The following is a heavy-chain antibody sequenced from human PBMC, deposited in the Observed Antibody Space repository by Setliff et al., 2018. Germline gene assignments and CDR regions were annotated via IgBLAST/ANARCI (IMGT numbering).Heavy chain of an antibody. D-gene: IGHD3-16*01. Sequence: SETLSLTCTVSGGSISSSSHYWGWIRQPPGKGLEWIGSIYHTGTTYYNPSLKSRVTISVDTSKNQFSLRLSSVTAADTAVYFCARDYGPNDYWGQGSLVTVSS. CDR2: IYHTGTT. CDR3: ARDYGPNDY. CDR1: GGSISSSSHY. V-gene: IGHV4-39*07. J-gene: IGHJ4*02.